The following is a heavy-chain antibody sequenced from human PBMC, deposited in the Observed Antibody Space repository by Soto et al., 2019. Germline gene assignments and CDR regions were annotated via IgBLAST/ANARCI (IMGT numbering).Heavy chain of an antibody. D-gene: IGHD2-15*01. J-gene: IGHJ6*02. V-gene: IGHV2-5*02. CDR1: GVSITTQGVG. Sequence: GSGPTLVNPTQTLPLTCSLSGVSITTQGVGVGWVRQPPGKALEWLGLIYWDDDKRYSPSLGSRLTITKDTSKNQVVLTMINVDPVDTGTYYCAHFPSDRWYSYGMDVWGQGTTVTVSS. CDR2: IYWDDDK. CDR3: AHFPSDRWYSYGMDV.